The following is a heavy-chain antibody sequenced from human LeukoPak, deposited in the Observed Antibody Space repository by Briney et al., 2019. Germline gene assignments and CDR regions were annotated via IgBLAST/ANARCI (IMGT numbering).Heavy chain of an antibody. CDR1: GFTFSSYS. Sequence: GGSLRLSCAASGFTFSSYSMNWVRQAPGKGLEWVSSISSSSSYIYYAGSVKGRFTISRDNAKNSLYLQMNSLRAEDTAVYYCARAYLAVAGTFSTNYWGQRTLVTVSS. D-gene: IGHD6-19*01. CDR3: ARAYLAVAGTFSTNY. J-gene: IGHJ4*02. V-gene: IGHV3-21*01. CDR2: ISSSSSYI.